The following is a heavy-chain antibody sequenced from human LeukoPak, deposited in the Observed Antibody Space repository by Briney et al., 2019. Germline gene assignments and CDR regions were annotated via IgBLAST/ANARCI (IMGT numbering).Heavy chain of an antibody. CDR1: GFSFANYW. CDR2: IYPGDSDT. CDR3: ARLRKQQLVIAYYYYMDV. J-gene: IGHJ6*03. V-gene: IGHV5-51*01. Sequence: GESLKISCRGSGFSFANYWIGWVRQMPGKGLERMGIIYPGDSDTRYSPSYQGQVTISADKSISTAYLQWSSLEASDTAIYYCARLRKQQLVIAYYYYMDVWGTGTTVTVSS. D-gene: IGHD6-13*01.